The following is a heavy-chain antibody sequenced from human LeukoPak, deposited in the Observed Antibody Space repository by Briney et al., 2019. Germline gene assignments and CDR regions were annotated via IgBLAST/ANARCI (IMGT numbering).Heavy chain of an antibody. CDR2: ISSSSSSI. J-gene: IGHJ4*02. V-gene: IGHV3-21*01. Sequence: GGSLRLSFAASGFTLSGYSMDWVRQTPGKGLEWVSSISSSSSSIYYEDSVKGRFTISRDNAKNSLYLRMSSLRAEDTAVYYCARAGGYCDGGTCYSYYFDYWGQGTLVTVSS. D-gene: IGHD2-15*01. CDR3: ARAGGYCDGGTCYSYYFDY. CDR1: GFTLSGYS.